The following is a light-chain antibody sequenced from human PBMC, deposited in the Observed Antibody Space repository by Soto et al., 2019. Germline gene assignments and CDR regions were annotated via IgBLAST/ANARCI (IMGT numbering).Light chain of an antibody. V-gene: IGLV2-11*01. CDR2: DVN. CDR3: CSYTGSYTWV. J-gene: IGLJ3*02. CDR1: SSDVGGYNY. Sequence: QSALTHPRSVSGSPGQSVTISCTGTSSDVGGYNYVSWYQQHPGKAPKFMIYDVNKRPSGVPDRFSGSKSGNTASLTISGLQAEDEADYYCCSYTGSYTWVFGGGTKLTVL.